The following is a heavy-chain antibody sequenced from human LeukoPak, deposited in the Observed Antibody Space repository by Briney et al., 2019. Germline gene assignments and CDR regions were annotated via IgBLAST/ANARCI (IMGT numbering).Heavy chain of an antibody. V-gene: IGHV4-34*01. Sequence: SEPLSLTCCLYGGSFSGYYWSWIRPPPGKGLEWVGEINHSGSTNYNPSLKSRVTISVDTSKNQCSLKLSSVTAADTAVYYCARAAMVRGVTTSYYYYYMDVWGKGTTVTVSS. CDR3: ARAAMVRGVTTSYYYYYMDV. J-gene: IGHJ6*03. CDR1: GGSFSGYY. CDR2: INHSGST. D-gene: IGHD3-10*01.